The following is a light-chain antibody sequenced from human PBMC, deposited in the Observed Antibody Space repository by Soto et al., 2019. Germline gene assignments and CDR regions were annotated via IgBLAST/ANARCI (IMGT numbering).Light chain of an antibody. J-gene: IGKJ1*01. CDR2: AAS. CDR1: QSISSY. Sequence: DIQMTHSPSSLSASVGDRVTITCRASQSISSYLNWYQQKPGKAPKLLIYAASSLQSGVPSRFSGSGSGTEFTLTISSLQLDDFATYYCQQYNSWTFGQGTKVDIK. V-gene: IGKV1-39*01. CDR3: QQYNSWT.